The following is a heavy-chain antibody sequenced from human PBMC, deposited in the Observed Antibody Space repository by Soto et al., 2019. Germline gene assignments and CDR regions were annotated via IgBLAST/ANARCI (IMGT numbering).Heavy chain of an antibody. V-gene: IGHV3-53*04. CDR2: IYSGGST. J-gene: IGHJ6*03. CDR1: GFTVSSNY. D-gene: IGHD3-16*01. Sequence: GSLRLSCAASGFTVSSNYMSWVRQAPGKGLEWVSVIYSGGSTYYADSVKGRFTISRHNSKNTLYLQMNSLRAEDTAVYYCARDWGPSTSYMDVWGKGTTVTVSS. CDR3: ARDWGPSTSYMDV.